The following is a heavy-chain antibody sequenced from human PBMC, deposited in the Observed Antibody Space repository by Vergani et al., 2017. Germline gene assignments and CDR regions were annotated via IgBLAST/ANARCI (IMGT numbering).Heavy chain of an antibody. CDR3: AKGDDILTGYYPY. Sequence: EVQLVESGGGLVQPGGSLRLSCAASGFTFSSYAMRWVRQAPGKGLEWVSAISGSGGSTYYADSVKGRFTISRDNSKNTLYLQMNSLRVEDTAVYYCAKGDDILTGYYPYWGQGTLVTVSS. CDR1: GFTFSSYA. V-gene: IGHV3-23*04. J-gene: IGHJ4*02. D-gene: IGHD3-9*01. CDR2: ISGSGGST.